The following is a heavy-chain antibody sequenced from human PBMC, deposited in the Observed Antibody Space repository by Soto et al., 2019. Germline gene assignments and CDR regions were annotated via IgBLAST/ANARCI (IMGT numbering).Heavy chain of an antibody. CDR2: IKQDGSLR. Sequence: PGGSLRLSCTASGFSLSNYWMTWVRQAPGKGLEWVANIKQDGSLRYSIDSVKGRFTISRDGAKNSVYLQMNSLRVEDTAVYYCARDRPGSYDGLDIWGQGTMVTVSS. J-gene: IGHJ3*02. V-gene: IGHV3-7*01. D-gene: IGHD3-10*01. CDR3: ARDRPGSYDGLDI. CDR1: GFSLSNYW.